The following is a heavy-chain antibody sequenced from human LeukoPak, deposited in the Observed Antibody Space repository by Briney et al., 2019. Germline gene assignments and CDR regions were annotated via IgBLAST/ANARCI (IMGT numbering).Heavy chain of an antibody. CDR1: GYTFTSYG. V-gene: IGHV1-18*01. CDR3: ARDRGGLRYFDWLSWFDP. D-gene: IGHD3-9*01. CDR2: ISAYNGNT. Sequence: ASVKVSCKASGYTFTSYGISWVRQAPGQGLEWMGWISAYNGNTNYAQKLQGRVTMTTDTSTSTAYMELRSLRSDDTAVYYCARDRGGLRYFDWLSWFDPWGREPWSPSPQ. J-gene: IGHJ5*02.